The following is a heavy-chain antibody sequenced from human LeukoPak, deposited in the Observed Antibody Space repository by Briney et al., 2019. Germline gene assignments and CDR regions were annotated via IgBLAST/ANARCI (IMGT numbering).Heavy chain of an antibody. CDR1: GGSISSFY. Sequence: SETLSLTCAVSGGSISSFYWSWIRQPPGKGLEWIGYVFYTGDTNSNPSLKSRVTMSLDTSKNQFSLKLSSVTAADTAVYYCARTGSWYYYFDNWGQGTLVTVSS. V-gene: IGHV4-59*01. D-gene: IGHD6-13*01. CDR3: ARTGSWYYYFDN. J-gene: IGHJ4*02. CDR2: VFYTGDT.